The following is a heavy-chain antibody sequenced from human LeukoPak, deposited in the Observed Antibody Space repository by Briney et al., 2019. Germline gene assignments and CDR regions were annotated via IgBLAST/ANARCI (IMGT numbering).Heavy chain of an antibody. D-gene: IGHD3-22*01. CDR1: GGSISNNNYY. Sequence: PSETLSLTCTVSGGSISNNNYYWGWIRQPPGKGLEWIASIYYSGTSYYNPSLRSRVTISVDTSKNQFSLKLNSVTAADTAVYYCAGEYSSSPGYWGQGALVTVSS. CDR2: IYYSGTS. J-gene: IGHJ4*02. CDR3: AGEYSSSPGY. V-gene: IGHV4-39*07.